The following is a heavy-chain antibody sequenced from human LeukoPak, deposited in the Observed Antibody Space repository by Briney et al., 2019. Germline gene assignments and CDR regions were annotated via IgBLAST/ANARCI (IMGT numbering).Heavy chain of an antibody. Sequence: GGSLRLSCAASGFTFSSYAMSWVRQAPGKGLEWVSAISGSGGSTYYADSVKGRFTISRDNSKNTLYLQMNSLRAEDTAVYYCAKDLFTMVRGGGLRPGKGMDVWGQGTLVTVSS. D-gene: IGHD3-10*01. CDR2: ISGSGGST. V-gene: IGHV3-23*01. CDR3: AKDLFTMVRGGGLRPGKGMDV. CDR1: GFTFSSYA. J-gene: IGHJ4*02.